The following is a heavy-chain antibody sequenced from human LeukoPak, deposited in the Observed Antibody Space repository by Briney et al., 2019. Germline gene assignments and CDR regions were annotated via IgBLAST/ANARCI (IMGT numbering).Heavy chain of an antibody. J-gene: IGHJ4*02. CDR3: ARADWGPVDY. CDR1: GGSISSSSYY. D-gene: IGHD7-27*01. CDR2: IYYSGST. V-gene: IGHV4-39*01. Sequence: SETLSLTCTVSGGSISSSSYYWGWIRQPPGKGLEWIGSIYYSGSTYYNPSLKSRVTISVDTSKNQFSLKLSFVTAADTAVYYCARADWGPVDYWGQGTLVAVSS.